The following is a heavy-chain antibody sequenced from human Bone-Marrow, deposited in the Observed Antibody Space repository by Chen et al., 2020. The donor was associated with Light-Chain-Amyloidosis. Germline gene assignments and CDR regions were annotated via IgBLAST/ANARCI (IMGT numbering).Heavy chain of an antibody. CDR2: ISGSGGST. V-gene: IGHV3-23*01. CDR3: AKDIRYSSGWYYFDY. J-gene: IGHJ4*02. Sequence: EVQLLESGGGLVQPGGSLRLSRAASGFTFSSYAMSWVRQAPGKGLEWVSAISGSGGSTYYADSVKGRFTISRDNSKNTLYLQMNSLRAEDTAIYYCAKDIRYSSGWYYFDYWGQGTLVTVSS. D-gene: IGHD6-19*01. CDR1: GFTFSSYA.